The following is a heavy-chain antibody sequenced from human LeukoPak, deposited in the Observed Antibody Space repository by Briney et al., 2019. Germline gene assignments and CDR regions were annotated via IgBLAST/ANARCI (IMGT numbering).Heavy chain of an antibody. CDR1: GGTFSSYA. D-gene: IGHD3-10*02. CDR3: ATRGALFQYYYYYYMDV. CDR2: IIPIFGTA. Sequence: GSSVKVSFKASGGTFSSYAISWVRQAPGQGLEWMGGIIPIFGTANYAQKFQGRVTITTDESTSTAYMELSSLRSEDTAVYYCATRGALFQYYYYYYMDVWGKGTTVTVSS. J-gene: IGHJ6*03. V-gene: IGHV1-69*05.